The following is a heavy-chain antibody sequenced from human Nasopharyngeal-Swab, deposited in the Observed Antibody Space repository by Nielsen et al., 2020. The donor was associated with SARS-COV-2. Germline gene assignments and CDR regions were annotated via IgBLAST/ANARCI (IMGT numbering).Heavy chain of an antibody. D-gene: IGHD3-10*01. Sequence: GESLKISCAASGFTFNNYNFNWVRQAPGKGLEWVSSISSSSSYIYYADSVKGRFTISRDNAKNSLYLQMNSLRAEDTAVYYCARGFLDLWGRGTLVTVSS. CDR1: GFTFNNYN. CDR2: ISSSSSYI. CDR3: ARGFLDL. V-gene: IGHV3-21*01. J-gene: IGHJ2*01.